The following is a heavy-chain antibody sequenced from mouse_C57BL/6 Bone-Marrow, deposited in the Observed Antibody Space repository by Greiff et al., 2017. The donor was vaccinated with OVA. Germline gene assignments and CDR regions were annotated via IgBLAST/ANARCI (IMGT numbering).Heavy chain of an antibody. CDR2: IYPRSGNT. V-gene: IGHV1-81*01. Sequence: VQRVESGAELARPGASVKLSCKASGYTFTSYGISWVKQRTGQGLEWIGEIYPRSGNTYYNEKFKGKATLTADKSSSTAYMELRSLTSEDSAVYFCARSEGYYYGKGLRAWFAYWGQGTLVTVSA. D-gene: IGHD1-1*01. CDR1: GYTFTSYG. J-gene: IGHJ3*01. CDR3: ARSEGYYYGKGLRAWFAY.